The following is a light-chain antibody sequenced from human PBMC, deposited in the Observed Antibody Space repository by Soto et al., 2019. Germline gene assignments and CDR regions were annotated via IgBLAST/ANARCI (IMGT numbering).Light chain of an antibody. CDR2: GAS. Sequence: EIVLTQSPGTLSLSPGERATLSCRASQIVRSTYLAWYQQKPGQAPRLVIYGASSRSTGIPDRCSGSGSGTDFTLTISRLEPEDFAVYYCQQYGSSPQWTFGQGTKVEI. V-gene: IGKV3-20*01. CDR3: QQYGSSPQWT. J-gene: IGKJ1*01. CDR1: QIVRSTY.